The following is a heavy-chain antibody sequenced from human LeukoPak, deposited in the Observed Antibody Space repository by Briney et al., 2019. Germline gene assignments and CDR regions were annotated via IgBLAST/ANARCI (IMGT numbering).Heavy chain of an antibody. D-gene: IGHD2-8*01. J-gene: IGHJ4*02. CDR1: GYSFTSYW. Sequence: GESLKISFKGSGYSFTSYWIGWVRPMPGKGLEWMGIIYPGDSDTRYSPSFQGQVTISADKSISTAYLQWSSLKASDTAMYYCAGGDCTNGVCGGFDYWGQGTLVTVSS. CDR2: IYPGDSDT. CDR3: AGGDCTNGVCGGFDY. V-gene: IGHV5-51*01.